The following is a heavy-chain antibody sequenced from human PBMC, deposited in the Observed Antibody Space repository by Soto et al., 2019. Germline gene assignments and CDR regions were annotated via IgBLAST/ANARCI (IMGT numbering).Heavy chain of an antibody. CDR1: GYTFTSYG. J-gene: IGHJ4*02. CDR3: ARDGDAYSSQRFDY. Sequence: ASVKGSCKASGYTFTSYGISWVRQAPGQGLEWMGWVSAYNGNTNYAQKLQGRVTMTTDRSTSTGYMELRSLRSDDTAVYYCARDGDAYSSQRFDYWGKGTLVTVCS. V-gene: IGHV1-18*04. CDR2: VSAYNGNT. D-gene: IGHD6-13*01.